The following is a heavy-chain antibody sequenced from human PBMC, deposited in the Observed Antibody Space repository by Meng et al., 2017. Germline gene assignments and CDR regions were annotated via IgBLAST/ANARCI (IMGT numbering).Heavy chain of an antibody. D-gene: IGHD6-19*01. CDR3: AKFFRRVAGSREPPYYYYGMDV. V-gene: IGHV3-23*01. Sequence: GGSLRLSCAASGFTFSSYAMSWVRQAPGKGLEWVSAISGSGGSTYYADSVKGRFTIPRDNSKNTLYLQMNSLRAEDTAVYYCAKFFRRVAGSREPPYYYYGMDVWGQGNMVTVSS. CDR1: GFTFSSYA. CDR2: ISGSGGST. J-gene: IGHJ6*02.